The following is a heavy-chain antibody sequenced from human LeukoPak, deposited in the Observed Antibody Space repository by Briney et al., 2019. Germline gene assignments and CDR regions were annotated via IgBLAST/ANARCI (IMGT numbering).Heavy chain of an antibody. D-gene: IGHD6-19*01. V-gene: IGHV1-24*01. CDR2: FDPEDGET. CDR3: ATSHSSGWTDFDY. CDR1: GGTFSSYA. Sequence: ASVKVSCKASGGTFSSYAISWVRQAPGQGLEWMGGFDPEDGETIYAQKFQGRVTMTEDTSTDTAYMELSSLRSEDTAVYYCATSHSSGWTDFDYWGQGTLVTVSS. J-gene: IGHJ4*02.